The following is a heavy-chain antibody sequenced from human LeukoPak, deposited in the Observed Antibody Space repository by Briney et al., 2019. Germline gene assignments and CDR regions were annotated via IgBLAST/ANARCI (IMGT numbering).Heavy chain of an antibody. V-gene: IGHV4-4*02. D-gene: IGHD2-15*01. CDR3: ARSPTKRVPEDY. CDR1: SDSIFTSNW. Sequence: SETLSLTCTVSSDSIFTSNWWSWVRQPPGKGLEWIGQIYHSGSTSYSPSLKSRVPISIDKSKNQIFLRLTSVTAADTAVYYCARSPTKRVPEDYWGQGTLVTVSA. J-gene: IGHJ4*02. CDR2: IYHSGST.